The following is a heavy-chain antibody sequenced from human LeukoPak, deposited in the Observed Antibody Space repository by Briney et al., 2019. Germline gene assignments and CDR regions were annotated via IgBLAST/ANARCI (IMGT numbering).Heavy chain of an antibody. D-gene: IGHD5-12*01. Sequence: ASVKVSCKASGGTFSSYAISWVRQAPGQGLEWMGIINPSGGSTSYAQKFQGRVTMTRDMSTSTVYMELSSLRSEDTAVYYCATTSGIVATTYYYYMDVWGKGTTVTVSS. CDR2: INPSGGST. V-gene: IGHV1-46*01. J-gene: IGHJ6*03. CDR3: ATTSGIVATTYYYYMDV. CDR1: GGTFSSYA.